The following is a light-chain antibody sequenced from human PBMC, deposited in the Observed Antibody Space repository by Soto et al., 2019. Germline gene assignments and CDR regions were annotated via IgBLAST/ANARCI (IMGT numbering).Light chain of an antibody. Sequence: QSVLTQPPSLSGAPGQRVTISCTGSSSNIGTGSEVHWYQQLPGTAPKLLIFGTINRPSGVPVRFSGSKSGTSASLAITGLQAEDEADYYCQSYDNSLSAYVFGTGTKVTVL. CDR3: QSYDNSLSAYV. CDR2: GTI. CDR1: SSNIGTGSE. J-gene: IGLJ1*01. V-gene: IGLV1-40*01.